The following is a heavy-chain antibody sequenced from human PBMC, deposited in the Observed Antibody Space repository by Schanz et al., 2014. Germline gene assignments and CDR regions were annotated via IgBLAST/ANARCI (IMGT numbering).Heavy chain of an antibody. CDR1: GFTFTNAW. CDR2: IKSHTDGGTT. J-gene: IGHJ5*02. CDR3: SSMAAIPRNWFDP. V-gene: IGHV3-15*01. Sequence: EVELVESGGGLVKPGGSLRLSCVVSGFTFTNAWMSWVRQAPGKGLEWVGRIKSHTDGGTTDYATPVKGRFTISRDDSKNALYLQMNSLKSEDAAVYYCSSMAAIPRNWFDPWGQGTLVTVSS. D-gene: IGHD2-2*02.